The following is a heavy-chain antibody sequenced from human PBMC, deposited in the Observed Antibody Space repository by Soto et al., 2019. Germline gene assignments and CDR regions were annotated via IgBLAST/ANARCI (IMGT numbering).Heavy chain of an antibody. V-gene: IGHV4-59*01. CDR1: GGSISSYY. J-gene: IGHJ5*02. D-gene: IGHD2-2*01. CDR3: ARVDCSSTSCYGGVGWFDP. Sequence: PSETLSLTCTVSGGSISSYYWSWIRQPPGKGLEWIGYIYYSGSTNYNPSPKSRVTISVDTSKNQFSLKLSSVTAADTAVYYCARVDCSSTSCYGGVGWFDPWGQGTLVTVSS. CDR2: IYYSGST.